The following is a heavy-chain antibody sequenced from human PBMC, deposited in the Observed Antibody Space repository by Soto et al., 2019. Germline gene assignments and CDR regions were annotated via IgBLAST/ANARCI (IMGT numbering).Heavy chain of an antibody. D-gene: IGHD2-2*01. CDR1: GFTFSSYA. V-gene: IGHV3-23*01. J-gene: IGHJ6*02. CDR3: TKARGGVDCRGTTCYGGMDV. Sequence: EVQLLESGGGLVQPGGSLRLSCAASGFTFSSYAMSWVRQAPGKGLEWVSGISRTGGSTYYAGPVKGRFSISRDNSKNTLYLQMSSLRDEDTALYYCTKARGGVDCRGTTCYGGMDVWGQGTTVTVSS. CDR2: ISRTGGST.